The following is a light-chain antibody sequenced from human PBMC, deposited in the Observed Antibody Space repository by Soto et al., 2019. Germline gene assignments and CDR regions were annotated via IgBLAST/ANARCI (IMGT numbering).Light chain of an antibody. CDR1: SGHSNYA. CDR3: QTWGTGIRV. CDR2: LNSDGSH. V-gene: IGLV4-69*01. Sequence: QLVLTQAPSDSASLGASVKLTCTLSSGHSNYAIAWHQQQPEKGPRYLMKLNSDGSHRKGDGIPDRFSGSSSGAERYLTISSLQSEDEADYYCQTWGTGIRVFGTGTKLTVL. J-gene: IGLJ1*01.